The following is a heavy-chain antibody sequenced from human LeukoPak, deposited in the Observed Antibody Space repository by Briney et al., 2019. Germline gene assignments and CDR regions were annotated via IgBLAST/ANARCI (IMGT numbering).Heavy chain of an antibody. V-gene: IGHV1-69*13. J-gene: IGHJ4*02. CDR3: ARGLLEMATMLSYFDY. CDR1: RGTLSRYA. D-gene: IGHD5-24*01. Sequence: SVNVSCKASRGTLSRYAISWVRQAPGQGREWMGGIITIFGTANYAQKFQGRVTITADESTSTAYMELSSLRSEDTAVYYCARGLLEMATMLSYFDYWGQGTLVTVSS. CDR2: IITIFGTA.